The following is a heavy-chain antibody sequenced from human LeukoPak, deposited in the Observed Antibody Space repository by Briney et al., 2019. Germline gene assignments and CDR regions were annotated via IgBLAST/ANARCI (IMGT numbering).Heavy chain of an antibody. CDR1: GFSLSTSGVG. J-gene: IGHJ4*02. CDR2: IYWDDDK. D-gene: IGHD5-18*01. V-gene: IGHV2-5*02. Sequence: SSPTLVKPTQTLTLTCTFSGFSLSTSGVGVGWIRQPPGKALEWLALIYWDDDKRYSPSLKSRLTITKDTSKNQVVLTMTHMEPVDTATYSSAPRLDPAMVYEFNYSAQGTLVTVSS. CDR3: APRLDPAMVYEFNY.